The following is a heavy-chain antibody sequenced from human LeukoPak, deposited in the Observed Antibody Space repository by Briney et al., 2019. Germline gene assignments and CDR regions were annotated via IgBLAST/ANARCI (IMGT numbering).Heavy chain of an antibody. D-gene: IGHD6-19*01. V-gene: IGHV4-59*01. CDR3: ARVESPVAVAGTEYYFDY. J-gene: IGHJ4*02. Sequence: PSETLSLTCTVSGGSISSYYWSWIRQPPGKGLEWIGYIYYSGSTNYNPSLKSRVTISVDTSKNQFSLKLSSVTAADTAVYYCARVESPVAVAGTEYYFDYWGQGTLVTVSS. CDR1: GGSISSYY. CDR2: IYYSGST.